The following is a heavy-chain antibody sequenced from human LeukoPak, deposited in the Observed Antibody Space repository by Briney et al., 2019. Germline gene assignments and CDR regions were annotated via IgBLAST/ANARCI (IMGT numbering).Heavy chain of an antibody. CDR3: ARVSGTYDFWSGYYVPNTKAFYYMDV. CDR2: INHSGST. CDR1: GGSLSGYY. J-gene: IGHJ6*03. V-gene: IGHV4-34*01. Sequence: SETLSLTCAVYGGSLSGYYWSWIRQPPGKGLEWIGEINHSGSTNYNPSLKSRVTISVDTSKNQFSLKLSSVTAADTAVYYCARVSGTYDFWSGYYVPNTKAFYYMDVWGKGTTVTVSS. D-gene: IGHD3-3*01.